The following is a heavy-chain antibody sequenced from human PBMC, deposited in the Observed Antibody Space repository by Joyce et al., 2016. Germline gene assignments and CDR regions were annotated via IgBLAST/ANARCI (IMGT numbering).Heavy chain of an antibody. V-gene: IGHV2-70*01. CDR2: IDWDYDK. Sequence: QVTLRESGPALVKPTQTLTLTCTFSGFSLTSTGMCVSWIRQPPGKALEWLALIDWDYDKYYSTSLKTRLTISKDTSKDQVVLTMTNLDPVDTATYYCARAQGWGRDGSYYFDYWGQGIPVTVSS. CDR3: ARAQGWGRDGSYYFDY. CDR1: GFSLTSTGMC. D-gene: IGHD5-24*01. J-gene: IGHJ4*02.